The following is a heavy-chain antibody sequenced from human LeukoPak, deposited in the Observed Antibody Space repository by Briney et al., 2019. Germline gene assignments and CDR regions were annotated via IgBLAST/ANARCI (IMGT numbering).Heavy chain of an antibody. Sequence: PGGSLRLSGGAFGTALPDYGMHWVRRVPGKGLVCVSGISWNRGSIGYGESVKGRFTISRDNAKNPLYWQMNSLRVEDTAVYYCVRKEGDYFDYWGQGTLVTVSS. CDR1: GTALPDYG. J-gene: IGHJ4*02. CDR2: ISWNRGSI. D-gene: IGHD1-26*01. CDR3: VRKEGDYFDY. V-gene: IGHV3-9*01.